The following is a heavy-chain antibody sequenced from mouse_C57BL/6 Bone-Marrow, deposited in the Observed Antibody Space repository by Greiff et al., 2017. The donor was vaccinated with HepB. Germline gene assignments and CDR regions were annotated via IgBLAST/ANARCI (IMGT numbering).Heavy chain of an antibody. CDR2: IWSGGST. V-gene: IGHV2-2*01. D-gene: IGHD2-2*01. CDR1: GFSLTSYG. Sequence: QVQLQQSGPGLVQPSQSLSITCTVSGFSLTSYGVHWVRQSPGKGLEWLGVIWSGGSTDYNAAFISRLSISKDNSKSQVFFKMNSLQADDTAIYLWCKKAYGYGEFSFWGQGTLVTVSA. J-gene: IGHJ3*01. CDR3: CKKAYGYGEFSF.